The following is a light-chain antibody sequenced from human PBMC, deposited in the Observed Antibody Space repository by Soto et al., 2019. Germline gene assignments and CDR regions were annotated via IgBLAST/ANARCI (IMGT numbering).Light chain of an antibody. V-gene: IGKV1-33*01. J-gene: IGKJ1*01. CDR1: QDISNY. CDR3: QQYNSYLWT. CDR2: DAS. Sequence: DIQMTQSPSSLSASVGDRVTITCQASQDISNYLNWYQQKPGKAPKLLIYDASNLETGVPSRFSGSGSGTEFTLTISSLQPDDFATYYCQQYNSYLWTFGQGTKVDI.